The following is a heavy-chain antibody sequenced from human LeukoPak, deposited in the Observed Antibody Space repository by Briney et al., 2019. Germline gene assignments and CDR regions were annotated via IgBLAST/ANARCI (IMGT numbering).Heavy chain of an antibody. J-gene: IGHJ4*02. CDR3: AGGLTQPFDY. V-gene: IGHV4-59*08. CDR1: GGSISSYY. CDR2: IYYSGST. D-gene: IGHD4/OR15-4a*01. Sequence: SETLSLTCTVSGGSISSYYWSWIRQPPGKGLEWIGYIYYSGSTNYNPSLKSRVTISVDTSKNQFSLKLSSVTAADTAVYYCAGGLTQPFDYWGQGTLVTASS.